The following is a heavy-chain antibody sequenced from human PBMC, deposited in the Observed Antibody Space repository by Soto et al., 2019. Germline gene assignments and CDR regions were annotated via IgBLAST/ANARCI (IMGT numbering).Heavy chain of an antibody. J-gene: IGHJ6*01. CDR1: DEIFKKYW. CDR2: IDPSDSYT. CDR3: GRDFGSGHADV. Sequence: GESLKISCQTSDEIFKKYWITWVCQMPGRGLEWVGRIDPSDSYTTYNPSLKGHVILSVDKSVNTAYVQWSSLRASDTATYFCGRDFGSGHADVWGQGTRVTVSS. D-gene: IGHD1-26*01. V-gene: IGHV5-10-1*01.